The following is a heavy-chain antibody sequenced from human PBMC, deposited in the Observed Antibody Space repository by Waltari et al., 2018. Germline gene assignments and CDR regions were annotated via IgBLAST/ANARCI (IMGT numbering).Heavy chain of an antibody. CDR1: GYAFSNYD. J-gene: IGHJ4*02. D-gene: IGHD3-10*01. V-gene: IGHV1-8*01. CDR2: MNPNSGNT. Sequence: QVQLVQSGAEVKEPGASVKVACKASGYAFSNYDTNRVRQAAGQGLEWMGWMNPNSGNTGYAPKFQGRVTMTRYTSISTAYMELSSLRSDDTAVYYCARGSRLASGTFFPTATDNWAQGTPVTVSS. CDR3: ARGSRLASGTFFPTATDN.